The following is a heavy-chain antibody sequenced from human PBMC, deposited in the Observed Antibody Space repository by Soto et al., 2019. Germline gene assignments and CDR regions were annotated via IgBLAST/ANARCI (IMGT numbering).Heavy chain of an antibody. V-gene: IGHV4-39*01. CDR3: ARHLTTVTTWRDWFDP. CDR1: GGSISSSSYY. D-gene: IGHD4-4*01. Sequence: PSETLSLTCTVSGGSISSSSYYWGWIRQPPGKGLEWIGSIYYSGSTYYNRSLKSRITISVDTSKNQFSLKLSSVTAADTAPYYCARHLTTVTTWRDWFDPWGQGTLVTVSS. J-gene: IGHJ5*02. CDR2: IYYSGST.